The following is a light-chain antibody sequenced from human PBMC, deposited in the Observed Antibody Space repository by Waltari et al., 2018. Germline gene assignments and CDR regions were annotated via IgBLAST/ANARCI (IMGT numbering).Light chain of an antibody. Sequence: QSALTQPASVSGSPGQSITISCTGTSNDVGSYNLVSWYQQRQGKATKFIIYEVNSLPSGLCSRFSVSKSGNTAYLTSSGLQAQDEADYFCSSYAGVTTFNVFGTGTRVTVL. CDR1: SNDVGSYNL. CDR3: SSYAGVTTFNV. CDR2: EVN. J-gene: IGLJ1*01. V-gene: IGLV2-23*02.